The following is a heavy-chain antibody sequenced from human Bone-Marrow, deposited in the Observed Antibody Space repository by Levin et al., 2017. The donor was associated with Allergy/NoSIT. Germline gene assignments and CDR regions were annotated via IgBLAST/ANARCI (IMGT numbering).Heavy chain of an antibody. D-gene: IGHD2-2*01. V-gene: IGHV4-59*01. CDR1: GDSITDYY. CDR3: TRGPRQYQLLTSFDY. Sequence: SETLSLTCTVSGDSITDYYYNWVRQPPGKGLEWIGFIYSSGKSNSKPSLTSRVTMSVDTSKHQFSLNLSSVTAADTAVYYCTRGPRQYQLLTSFDYWGQGTLVTVSS. J-gene: IGHJ4*02. CDR2: IYSSGKS.